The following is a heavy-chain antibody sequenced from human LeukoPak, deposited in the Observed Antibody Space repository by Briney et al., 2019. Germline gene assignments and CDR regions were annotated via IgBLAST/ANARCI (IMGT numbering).Heavy chain of an antibody. CDR2: ISVGGRNT. D-gene: IGHD3-22*01. V-gene: IGHV3-23*01. CDR1: GFPFSIYA. CDR3: AKDLDSTGYYTSDS. Sequence: GGSLRLSCVASGFPFSIYAMNWVGQAPGKGLEWVSLISVGGRNTHYADSVQGRFTISRDDSQNTLYLQMNSLRAEDTAIYYCAKDLDSTGYYTSDSWGQGTLVTVSS. J-gene: IGHJ5*02.